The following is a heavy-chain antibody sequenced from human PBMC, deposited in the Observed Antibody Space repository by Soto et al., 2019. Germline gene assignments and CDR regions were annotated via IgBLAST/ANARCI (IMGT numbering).Heavy chain of an antibody. CDR2: IYRTGST. CDR3: ASRDPGTSVDY. Sequence: SETLSLTCAVSGGSFTSNNWWTWVRQPPGQGLEWIGEIYRTGSTNYNPSLKSRVTISLDKSENQFSLKVPSLTAADTAVYYCASRDPGTSVDYWGQGTLVTVSS. CDR1: GGSFTSNNW. V-gene: IGHV4-4*02. D-gene: IGHD1-7*01. J-gene: IGHJ4*02.